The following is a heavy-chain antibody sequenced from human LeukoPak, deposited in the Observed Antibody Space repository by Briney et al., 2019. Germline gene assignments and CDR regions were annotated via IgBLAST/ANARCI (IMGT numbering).Heavy chain of an antibody. V-gene: IGHV4-34*01. D-gene: IGHD1-26*01. CDR3: ASDDSGSYYY. J-gene: IGHJ4*02. CDR2: INHSGSTS. Sequence: SETLSLTCAVYGESFSGYFWNWIRQPPGKGLEWIGEINHSGSTSNHNPSLKSRVTISVDTSKNQFSLKLSSVTAADTAVYYCASDDSGSYYYWGQGTLVTVSS. CDR1: GESFSGYF.